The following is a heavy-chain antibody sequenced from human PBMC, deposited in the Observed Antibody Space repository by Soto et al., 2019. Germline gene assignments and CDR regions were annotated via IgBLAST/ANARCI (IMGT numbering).Heavy chain of an antibody. V-gene: IGHV3-23*01. CDR3: AKDPLDIVVVPAANDNSGDV. Sequence: PGGSLRLSCAASGFTFSSYAMSWVRQAPGKGLEWVSAISGSGGSTYYADSVKGRFTISRDNSKNTLYLQMNSLRAEDTAVYYCAKDPLDIVVVPAANDNSGDVWGQGTTVTVSS. J-gene: IGHJ6*02. CDR2: ISGSGGST. D-gene: IGHD2-2*03. CDR1: GFTFSSYA.